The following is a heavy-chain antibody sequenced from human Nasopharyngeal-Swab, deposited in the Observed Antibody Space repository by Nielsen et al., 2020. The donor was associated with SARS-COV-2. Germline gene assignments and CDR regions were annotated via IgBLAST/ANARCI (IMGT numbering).Heavy chain of an antibody. CDR1: GFTFSSYS. CDR2: ISSSSSYI. D-gene: IGHD5-12*01. J-gene: IGHJ4*02. Sequence: GESLKISCAASGFTFSSYSMNWVRQAPGKGLKWVSSISSSSSYIYYADSVKGRFTISRDNAKNSLYLQMNSLRGEDTAVYYCARDPGYSGYDVFDYWGQGTLVTVSS. V-gene: IGHV3-21*01. CDR3: ARDPGYSGYDVFDY.